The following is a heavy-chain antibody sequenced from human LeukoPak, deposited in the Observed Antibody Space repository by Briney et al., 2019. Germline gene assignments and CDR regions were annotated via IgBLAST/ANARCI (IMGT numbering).Heavy chain of an antibody. Sequence: GGSLRLSCAASGFTFSSYGMHWVRQAPGKGLEWVAVISYDGSNKYYADSVKGRFTISRDNSKSTLYLQMNSLRAEDTAVYYCASGSGWQDYWGQGTPVTVSS. CDR2: ISYDGSNK. CDR3: ASGSGWQDY. V-gene: IGHV3-30*03. D-gene: IGHD6-19*01. CDR1: GFTFSSYG. J-gene: IGHJ4*02.